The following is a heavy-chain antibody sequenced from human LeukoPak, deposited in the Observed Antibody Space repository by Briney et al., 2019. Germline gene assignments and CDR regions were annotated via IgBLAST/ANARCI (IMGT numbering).Heavy chain of an antibody. CDR3: AKDRSAFDWLLANY. J-gene: IGHJ4*02. CDR2: ISGSGGST. CDR1: GFTFSSYA. V-gene: IGHV3-23*01. Sequence: PGASLRLSCAASGFTFSSYAMSWVRQAPGKGLEWVPAISGSGGSTYYADSVKGRFTISRDNSKNTLYLQMNSLRAEDTAVYYCAKDRSAFDWLLANYWGQGTLVTVSS. D-gene: IGHD3-9*01.